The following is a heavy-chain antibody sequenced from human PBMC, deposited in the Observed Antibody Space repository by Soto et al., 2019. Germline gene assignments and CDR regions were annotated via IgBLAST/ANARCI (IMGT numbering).Heavy chain of an antibody. J-gene: IGHJ4*02. Sequence: VQLVESGGGVVQPGRYLRLSCAASGFTFSDYAMHWVRQATGKGMERVAVVSHDGRNTHYADSVKGRFAISRYRSNKTVSLEMTSLRAEDAAFYYCAKGWLQWLVTADFNYWGQGALVTVSS. CDR3: AKGWLQWLVTADFNY. D-gene: IGHD6-19*01. CDR1: GFTFSDYA. CDR2: VSHDGRNT. V-gene: IGHV3-30*18.